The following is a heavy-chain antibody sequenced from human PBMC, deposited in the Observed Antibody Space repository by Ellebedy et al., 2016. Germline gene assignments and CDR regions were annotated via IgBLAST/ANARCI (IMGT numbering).Heavy chain of an antibody. CDR1: GFTFSDYY. V-gene: IGHV3-11*05. CDR3: ARDLYGHSSSWYGSPNDAFDI. CDR2: ISSSSSYT. D-gene: IGHD6-13*01. J-gene: IGHJ3*02. Sequence: GESLKISXAASGFTFSDYYMSWIRQAPGKGLEWVSYISSSSSYTNYADSVKGRFTISRDNAKNSLYLQMNSLRAEDTAVYYCARDLYGHSSSWYGSPNDAFDIWGQGTMVTVSS.